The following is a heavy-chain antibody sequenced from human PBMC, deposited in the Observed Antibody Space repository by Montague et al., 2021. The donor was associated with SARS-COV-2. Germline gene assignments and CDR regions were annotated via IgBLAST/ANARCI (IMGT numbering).Heavy chain of an antibody. CDR3: ARVAGGYYHDSSAYFDY. J-gene: IGHJ4*02. V-gene: IGHV4-34*01. CDR2: INKSGST. D-gene: IGHD3-22*01. Sequence: INKSGSTNYTPSLTSRVTLSVDTSKKQFSLKLSSLTAADTAVYYYARVAGGYYHDSSAYFDYWGQGYLVTVSS.